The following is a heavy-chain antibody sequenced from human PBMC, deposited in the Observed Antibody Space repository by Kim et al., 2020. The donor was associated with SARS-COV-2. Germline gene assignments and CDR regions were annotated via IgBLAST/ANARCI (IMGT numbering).Heavy chain of an antibody. CDR1: GYTFTSYA. CDR2: INTNTGNP. V-gene: IGHV7-4-1*02. J-gene: IGHJ4*02. CDR3: ARYCSSTSCSVDTAMAPGFDY. D-gene: IGHD2-2*01. Sequence: ASVKVSCKASGYTFTSYAMNWVRQAPGQGLEWMGWINTNTGNPTYAQGFTGRFVFSLDTSVSTAYLQISSLKAEDTAVYYCARYCSSTSCSVDTAMAPGFDYWGQGTLVTVSS.